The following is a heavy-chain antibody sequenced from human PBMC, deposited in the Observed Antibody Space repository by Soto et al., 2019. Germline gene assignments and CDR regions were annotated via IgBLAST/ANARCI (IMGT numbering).Heavy chain of an antibody. CDR1: GGSISSAENF. D-gene: IGHD3-22*01. V-gene: IGHV4-30-4*01. J-gene: IGHJ4*02. Sequence: QVQLQESGPGLVRPSQTLSLRCSVSGGSISSAENFWSWVRQPPGKGLEWIGYINYSGNTYFNPSLQSRLAISVDTSNNQFSLRLTSVTAADKGVYYCARASGDSSGYSFDYWGQGTLVTVSS. CDR2: INYSGNT. CDR3: ARASGDSSGYSFDY.